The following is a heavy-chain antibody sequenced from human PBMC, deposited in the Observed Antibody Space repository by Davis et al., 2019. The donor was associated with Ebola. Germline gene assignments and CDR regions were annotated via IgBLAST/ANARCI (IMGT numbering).Heavy chain of an antibody. CDR1: GDSVTSFSYY. Sequence: MPSETLSLTCIVTGDSVTSFSYYWGWVRQSPGKGLEWIGNFYYAGDASYNPSLNIRATVSADTSKYQLALKLTSATAADTAVYYCARGAGMEGMDIWGQGATVTVSS. D-gene: IGHD3-10*01. CDR3: ARGAGMEGMDI. CDR2: FYYAGDA. V-gene: IGHV4-39*06. J-gene: IGHJ6*02.